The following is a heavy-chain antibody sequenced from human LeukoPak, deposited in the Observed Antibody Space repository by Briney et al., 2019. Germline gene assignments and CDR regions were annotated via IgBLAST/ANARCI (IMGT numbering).Heavy chain of an antibody. CDR1: GFTFSTYS. J-gene: IGHJ4*02. D-gene: IGHD3-22*01. CDR3: ASGTYYYDPRGYYSGGLDY. Sequence: AGGSLRLACTASGFTFSTYSMHWVRQAPGKWLECVAVISNDGSNKYYPDSVKGRFTVSTDKSEHTPYLQLNSLRAEDTAVYYCASGTYYYDPRGYYSGGLDYWGQGTLVTVSS. CDR2: ISNDGSNK. V-gene: IGHV3-30*04.